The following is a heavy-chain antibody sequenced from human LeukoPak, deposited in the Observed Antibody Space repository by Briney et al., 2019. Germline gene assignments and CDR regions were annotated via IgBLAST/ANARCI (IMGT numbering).Heavy chain of an antibody. D-gene: IGHD7-27*01. CDR2: IIPIFGTA. CDR1: GGTFSSYA. Sequence: GASVKVSCTASGGTFSSYAISWVRQAPGQGLEWMGGIIPIFGTANYAQKFQGRVTITADESTSTAYMELSSLRSEDTAVYYCARGLSWGSVAFDIWGQGTMVTVSS. V-gene: IGHV1-69*13. J-gene: IGHJ3*02. CDR3: ARGLSWGSVAFDI.